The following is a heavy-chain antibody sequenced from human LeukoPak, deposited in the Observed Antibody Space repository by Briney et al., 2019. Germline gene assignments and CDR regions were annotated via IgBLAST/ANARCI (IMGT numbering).Heavy chain of an antibody. CDR1: GFTFSSYA. V-gene: IGHV3-30-3*01. Sequence: GGSLRLSCAASGFTFSSYAMHWVRQAPGKGLEWVAVISYDGSNKYYADSVKGRFTISRDNSKNTLYLQMNSLRAEDTAVYYCARDSSGWYYFDYWGQGTLVTVSS. J-gene: IGHJ4*02. CDR3: ARDSSGWYYFDY. D-gene: IGHD6-19*01. CDR2: ISYDGSNK.